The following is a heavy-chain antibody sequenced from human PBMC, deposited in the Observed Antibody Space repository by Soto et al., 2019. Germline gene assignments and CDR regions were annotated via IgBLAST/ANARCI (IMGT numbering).Heavy chain of an antibody. CDR1: GGSISSGANY. V-gene: IGHV4-31*03. CDR2: IYYSGNT. Sequence: SETLSLTCTVSGGSISSGANYWSWIRQHPGKGLEWIGYIYYSGNTYYNPSLNSRVSISVDTSKNQVSLKLSSVTAADTAVYYCATGGIAYFYFDYWGQGTLVTVSS. J-gene: IGHJ4*02. CDR3: ATGGIAYFYFDY. D-gene: IGHD2-21*01.